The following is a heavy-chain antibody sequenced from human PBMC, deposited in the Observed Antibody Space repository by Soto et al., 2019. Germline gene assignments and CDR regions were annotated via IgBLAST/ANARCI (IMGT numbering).Heavy chain of an antibody. CDR1: GFTFSSYD. V-gene: IGHV3-64*01. CDR2: ISSNGGTT. J-gene: IGHJ4*02. CDR3: VRRVSGNYDY. Sequence: GESLKISCVASGFTFSSYDMHWVRQAPGKGLEYVSSISSNGGTTYYGNSVKGRFTISRDNSKNTLYLQMGSLRAEDMAVYYCVRRVSGNYDYWGQGTLVTVSS. D-gene: IGHD1-7*01.